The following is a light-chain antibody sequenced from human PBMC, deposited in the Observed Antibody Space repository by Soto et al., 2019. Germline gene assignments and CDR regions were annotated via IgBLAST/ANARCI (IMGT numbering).Light chain of an antibody. Sequence: EIVLTQSPATPSLSPGERATLSCRASPGVTNFLAWYQQKPGQAPRLLIYGAFNRATGIPARFSGSGSGTDFTLTISSLEPEDSAIYYCQQRNIWPPVTFGQGTRLEIK. CDR1: PGVTNF. V-gene: IGKV3-11*01. J-gene: IGKJ5*01. CDR3: QQRNIWPPVT. CDR2: GAF.